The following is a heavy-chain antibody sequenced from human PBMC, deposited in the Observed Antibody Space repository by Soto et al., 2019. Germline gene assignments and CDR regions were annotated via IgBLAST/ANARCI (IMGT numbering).Heavy chain of an antibody. CDR1: GGSINSYW. CDR3: ARDIGSYAYAEGY. J-gene: IGHJ4*02. D-gene: IGHD2-2*01. Sequence: ASETLSLTCSVSGGSINSYWWSWIRQPAGKGVEWIGRVYSSGTTDYNPSLNSRATMSVETSKNQFSLKLTSVTAADTAVYYCARDIGSYAYAEGYWGQGIQVTVSS. V-gene: IGHV4-4*07. CDR2: VYSSGTT.